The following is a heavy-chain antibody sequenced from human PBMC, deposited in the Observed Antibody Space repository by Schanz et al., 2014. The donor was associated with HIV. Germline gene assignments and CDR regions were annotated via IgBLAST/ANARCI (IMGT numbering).Heavy chain of an antibody. J-gene: IGHJ3*02. CDR3: ARGERTVHDAFDI. CDR2: MNPNSGNT. D-gene: IGHD4-17*01. CDR1: GYSFTSYD. Sequence: QVQLVQSGAEVKKPGASVKVSCKASGYSFTSYDIYWVRQATGQGLEWMGWMNPNSGNTGYAQKFQGRVTLTRNTSISTAYMELSSLRSEDTAVFYCARGERTVHDAFDIWGQGTMVTVSS. V-gene: IGHV1-8*01.